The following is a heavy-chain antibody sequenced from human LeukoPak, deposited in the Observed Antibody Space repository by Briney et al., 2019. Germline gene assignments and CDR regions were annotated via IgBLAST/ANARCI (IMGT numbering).Heavy chain of an antibody. D-gene: IGHD3-22*01. CDR3: ARAVGTYYYDSSGYGLDY. CDR2: ISYDGSNK. V-gene: IGHV3-30-3*01. Sequence: GGSLRLSCAASGSTFSSYAMHWVRQAPGKGLEWVAVISYDGSNKYYADSVKGRFTISRDNSKNTLYLQMNSLRAEDTAVYYCARAVGTYYYDSSGYGLDYWGQGTLVTVSS. J-gene: IGHJ4*02. CDR1: GSTFSSYA.